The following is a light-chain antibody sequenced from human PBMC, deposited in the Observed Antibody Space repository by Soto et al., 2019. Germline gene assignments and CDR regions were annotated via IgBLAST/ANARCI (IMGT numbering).Light chain of an antibody. Sequence: DIQMTQSPSSLSASVGDRVTITCRASQGISNYLAWYQQKPGKVPKLLIYAASTLQSGVPSRFSGSGSGTDLTLSISSLQPEDVGTYYCQKYNSAPRTFGQGTKVEIK. CDR2: AAS. CDR3: QKYNSAPRT. J-gene: IGKJ1*01. V-gene: IGKV1-27*01. CDR1: QGISNY.